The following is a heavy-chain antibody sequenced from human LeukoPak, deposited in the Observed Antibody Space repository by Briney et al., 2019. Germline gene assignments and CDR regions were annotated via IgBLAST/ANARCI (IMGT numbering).Heavy chain of an antibody. CDR1: GFTFSNHW. J-gene: IGHJ4*02. D-gene: IGHD3-22*01. V-gene: IGHV3-7*01. CDR3: ARDRALYDSRRGYYYTEDDY. Sequence: GGSLRLSCTASGFTFSNHWMSWVRQAPGKGLEWVANINQDGSEKYNVDSVKGRFTISRDNAKSSLYLQMNSLRADDTAVYYCARDRALYDSRRGYYYTEDDYWGQGTLVTVSS. CDR2: INQDGSEK.